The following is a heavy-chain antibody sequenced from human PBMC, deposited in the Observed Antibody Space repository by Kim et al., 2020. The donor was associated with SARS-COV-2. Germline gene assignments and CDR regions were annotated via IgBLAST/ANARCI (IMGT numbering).Heavy chain of an antibody. CDR1: GFTFSSYA. CDR3: AKYVEGLVVINYPFDY. V-gene: IGHV3-23*01. J-gene: IGHJ4*02. Sequence: GGSLRLSCAASGFTFSSYAMSWVRQAPGKGLEWVSAISGSGGSTYYADSVKGRFTISRDNSKNTLYLQMNSLRAEDTAVYYCAKYVEGLVVINYPFDYWGQGTLVTVSS. CDR2: ISGSGGST. D-gene: IGHD3-22*01.